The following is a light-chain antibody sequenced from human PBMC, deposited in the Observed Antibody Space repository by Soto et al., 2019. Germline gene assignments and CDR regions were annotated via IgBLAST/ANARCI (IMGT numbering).Light chain of an antibody. CDR3: QQYNSYCT. CDR1: QSISSW. Sequence: DIQMTQSPYTLSPSVGDRVSITCRASQSISSWLAWYQQKPGKAPKLLIYDASSLESGVPSRFSGSGSGTEFTLTISSLQPDDFATYYCQQYNSYCTFGQGTKVDIK. J-gene: IGKJ1*01. CDR2: DAS. V-gene: IGKV1-5*01.